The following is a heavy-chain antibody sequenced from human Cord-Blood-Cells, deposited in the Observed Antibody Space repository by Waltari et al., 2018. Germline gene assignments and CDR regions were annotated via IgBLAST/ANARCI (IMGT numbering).Heavy chain of an antibody. Sequence: EVQLVETGGGLIQPGGSLRLSCAASGFTVRSNYMSWVRQAPGKGLEWVSVIYSGGSTYYADSVKGRFTISRDNSKNTLYLQMNSLRAEDTAVYYCARCTGAIYWYFDLWGRGTLVTVSS. CDR3: ARCTGAIYWYFDL. CDR2: IYSGGST. V-gene: IGHV3-53*02. D-gene: IGHD7-27*01. CDR1: GFTVRSNY. J-gene: IGHJ2*01.